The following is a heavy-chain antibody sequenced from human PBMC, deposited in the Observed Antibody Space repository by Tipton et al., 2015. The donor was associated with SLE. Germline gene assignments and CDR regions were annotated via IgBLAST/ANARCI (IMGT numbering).Heavy chain of an antibody. CDR3: AREGYSGYLDAFDI. D-gene: IGHD5-12*01. J-gene: IGHJ3*02. Sequence: TLSLTCTVSGGSISSHFWSWIRQPPGKGLEWIGNIYYTGSTDYNPSLKSRVTISLDTSKNQFSLKLSSVTAADTAVFYCAREGYSGYLDAFDIWGQGKMVTVSS. CDR2: IYYTGST. CDR1: GGSISSHF. V-gene: IGHV4-59*11.